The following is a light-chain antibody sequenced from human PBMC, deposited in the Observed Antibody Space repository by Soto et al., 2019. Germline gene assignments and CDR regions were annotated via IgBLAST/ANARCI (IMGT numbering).Light chain of an antibody. CDR3: QQYKNWPL. CDR1: HSVNSH. CDR2: GAS. V-gene: IGKV3-15*01. J-gene: IGKJ5*01. Sequence: MMMTQSPATLSVSPGERSTLSCRTSHSVNSHVAWYQQKPGQAPRXLLYGASTRATGIPVRFSGSGFGKEFTLTISSLQSEYFAVDYCQQYKNWPLFGQGTRLEI.